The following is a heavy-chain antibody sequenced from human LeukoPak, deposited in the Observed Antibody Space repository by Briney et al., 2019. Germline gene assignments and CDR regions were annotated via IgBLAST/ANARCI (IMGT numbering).Heavy chain of an antibody. J-gene: IGHJ4*02. CDR1: GGSIRSSYYY. V-gene: IGHV4-39*02. Sequence: SETLSLTCTVSGGSIRSSYYYWGWIRQPPGKGLEWIGNIYYSGSTYYNPSLKSRVTIFVDTSKSHFSLKLSSVTAADTAVYYCARRNFYDSSGYFHRWGQGTLVTVSS. D-gene: IGHD3-22*01. CDR3: ARRNFYDSSGYFHR. CDR2: IYYSGST.